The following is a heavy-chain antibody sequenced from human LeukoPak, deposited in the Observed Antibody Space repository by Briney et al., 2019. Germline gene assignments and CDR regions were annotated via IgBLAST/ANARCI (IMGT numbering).Heavy chain of an antibody. J-gene: IGHJ4*02. CDR3: ARGGCSSTSCSFDY. Sequence: SETLSLTCTVSGGSFSGYYWSWIRQPPGRGLEWIGYIYYSGSTNYNPSLKSRVTISVDTSKNQFSLKLRSVTDADTAVYYCARGGCSSTSCSFDYWGQGTLVTVSS. CDR2: IYYSGST. D-gene: IGHD2-2*01. CDR1: GGSFSGYY. V-gene: IGHV4-59*01.